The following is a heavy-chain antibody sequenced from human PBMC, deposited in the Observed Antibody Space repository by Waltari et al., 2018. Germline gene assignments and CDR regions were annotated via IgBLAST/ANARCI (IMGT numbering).Heavy chain of an antibody. CDR1: GDSTRSSDYF. CDR3: TRETSSTSHY. J-gene: IGHJ4*02. CDR2: IYYTGTT. D-gene: IGHD2-2*01. V-gene: IGHV4-39*01. Sequence: QLQLQESGPGLVKPAETLSLTCSVSGDSTRSSDYFWAWIRQPPGKALEWIGSIYYTGTTFYSPSLKSRVTISIDTSKNQFSLKLSSVTATDTALYYCTRETSSTSHYWGQGTLVTVSS.